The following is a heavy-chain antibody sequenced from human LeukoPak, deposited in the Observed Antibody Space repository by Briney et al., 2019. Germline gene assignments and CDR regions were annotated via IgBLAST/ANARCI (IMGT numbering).Heavy chain of an antibody. CDR2: IYTSGNT. CDR3: GRERGALRGDAFDI. Sequence: SETLSLTCTVSGGSISNYWTRIRQPAGKRLEWIGRIYTSGNTNYNPSLESRVTMSVDRSQFSLKLSSVTDADTAVYYCGRERGALRGDAFDIWGQGIMVTVSS. D-gene: IGHD4-17*01. CDR1: GGSISNY. V-gene: IGHV4-4*07. J-gene: IGHJ3*02.